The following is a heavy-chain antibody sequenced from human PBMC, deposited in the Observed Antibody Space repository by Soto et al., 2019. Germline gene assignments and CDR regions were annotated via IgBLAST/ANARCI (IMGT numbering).Heavy chain of an antibody. D-gene: IGHD3-10*01. CDR2: IIPIFGTA. J-gene: IGHJ4*02. V-gene: IGHV1-69*13. CDR1: GGTFSSYA. Sequence: ASVKVSCKASGGTFSSYAISWVRQAPGQGLEWMGGIIPIFGTANYAQKFQGRVTITADESTSTAYMELSSLRSEDTAVYYCASGLWFGNMGYWGQGTLVTVSS. CDR3: ASGLWFGNMGY.